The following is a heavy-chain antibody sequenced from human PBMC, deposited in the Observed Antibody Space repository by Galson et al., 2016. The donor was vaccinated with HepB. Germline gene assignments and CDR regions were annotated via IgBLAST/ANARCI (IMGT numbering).Heavy chain of an antibody. J-gene: IGHJ4*02. V-gene: IGHV3-15*01. CDR3: TTDLPAIGGQGFDF. CDR2: IKNRAEGGTT. Sequence: SLRLSCAASGFTFSHAWMSWVRQAPGKGLEWVGHIKNRAEGGTTDYAAPVKGRFYISRDDSEDTLYLQLNSLKTEDTAMYYCTTDLPAIGGQGFDFWGQGILVTVSS. D-gene: IGHD2-15*01. CDR1: GFTFSHAW.